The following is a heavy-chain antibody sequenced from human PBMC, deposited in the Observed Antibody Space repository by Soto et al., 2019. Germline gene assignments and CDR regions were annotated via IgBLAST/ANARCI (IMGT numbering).Heavy chain of an antibody. V-gene: IGHV5-51*01. CDR1: GYSFTSYW. J-gene: IGHJ1*01. CDR3: ARTPSSSWHLRTRYFQH. Sequence: PGESLKISCKGSGYSFTSYWIGWVRQMPGKGLEWMGIIYPGDSDTRYSPSFQGQVTISADKSISTAYLQWSSLKASDTAMYYCARTPSSSWHLRTRYFQHWGQGTLVTVSS. CDR2: IYPGDSDT. D-gene: IGHD6-13*01.